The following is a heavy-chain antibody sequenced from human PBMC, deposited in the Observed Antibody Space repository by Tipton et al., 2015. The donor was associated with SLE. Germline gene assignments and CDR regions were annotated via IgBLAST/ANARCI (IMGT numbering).Heavy chain of an antibody. Sequence: TLSLTCAVSGYSISSGYYWGWIRQPPGKGLEWIGSIYHSGSTYYNPSLKSRVTISVDTSKNQFSLKLSSVTAADTAVYYCARGYSSSWYAGDYYYFDYWGQGTLVTVSS. CDR3: ARGYSSSWYAGDYYYFDY. V-gene: IGHV4-38-2*01. CDR1: GYSISSGYY. D-gene: IGHD6-13*01. J-gene: IGHJ4*02. CDR2: IYHSGST.